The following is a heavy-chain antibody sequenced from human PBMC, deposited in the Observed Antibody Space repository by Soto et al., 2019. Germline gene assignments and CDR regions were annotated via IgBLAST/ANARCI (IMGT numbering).Heavy chain of an antibody. CDR3: ATGGNDFWSGYYKAFDY. J-gene: IGHJ4*02. CDR2: FDPEDGET. Sequence: AASVKVSCKVSGYTLTELSMHWVRQAPGKGLEWMGGFDPEDGETIYAQKFQGRVTMTEDTSTDTAYMELSSLRSEDTAVYYCATGGNDFWSGYYKAFDYWGQGTLVTVSS. CDR1: GYTLTELS. V-gene: IGHV1-24*01. D-gene: IGHD3-3*01.